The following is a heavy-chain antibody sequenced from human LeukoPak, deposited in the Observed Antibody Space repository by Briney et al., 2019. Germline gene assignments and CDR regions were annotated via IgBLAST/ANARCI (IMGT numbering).Heavy chain of an antibody. J-gene: IGHJ4*02. CDR2: ISSSGSIR. CDR3: ARDGVGAGYFDY. D-gene: IGHD1-26*01. V-gene: IGHV3-48*04. CDR1: GFTFRHYW. Sequence: GGSLRLSCAASGFTFRHYWMSWVRQAPGKGLEWVSYISSSGSIRYYADSVKGRFTISRDNAKNSLYLQMNSLRAEDTAVYYCARDGVGAGYFDYWGQGTLVTVSS.